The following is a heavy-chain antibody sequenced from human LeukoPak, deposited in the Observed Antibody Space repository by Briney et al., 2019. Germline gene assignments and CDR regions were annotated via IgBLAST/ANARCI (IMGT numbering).Heavy chain of an antibody. CDR3: ARGPRFYSSSWLTPFDY. D-gene: IGHD6-13*01. Sequence: PSETLSLTCTVSGGSISSSSYYWGWIRQPPGKGLEWIGSIYYSGSTYYNPSLKSRVTIPVDTSKNQFSLKLSSVTAADTAVYYCARGPRFYSSSWLTPFDYWGQGTLVTVSS. J-gene: IGHJ4*02. V-gene: IGHV4-39*01. CDR2: IYYSGST. CDR1: GGSISSSSYY.